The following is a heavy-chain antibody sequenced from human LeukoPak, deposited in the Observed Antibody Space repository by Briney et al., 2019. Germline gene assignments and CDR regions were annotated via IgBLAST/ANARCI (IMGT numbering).Heavy chain of an antibody. V-gene: IGHV4-34*01. J-gene: IGHJ3*02. CDR3: ARDYGSGSPLGPDAFDI. Sequence: SETLSLTCAVHGGSFSGYYWSWIRQPPGKGLEWIGEINHSGSTNYNPSLKSRVTISVDTSNNHFSLKLISVTAADTAVYYCARDYGSGSPLGPDAFDIWGQGTMVTVSS. CDR1: GGSFSGYY. D-gene: IGHD3-10*01. CDR2: INHSGST.